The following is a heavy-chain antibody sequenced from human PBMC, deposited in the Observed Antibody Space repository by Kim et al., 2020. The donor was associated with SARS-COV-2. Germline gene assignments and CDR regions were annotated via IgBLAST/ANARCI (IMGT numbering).Heavy chain of an antibody. CDR2: IYDSGST. Sequence: SETLSLTCAVSVGSISSSKWWSWVRQPPGNGLEWIGEIYDSGSTNYNPSLERRVTLSIDKPKNQFSLKLHSVTAADTAVYYCARGESLVADDFFFAQWGQGTLVTVSS. J-gene: IGHJ4*02. V-gene: IGHV4-4*02. CDR1: VGSISSSKW. D-gene: IGHD3-10*01. CDR3: ARGESLVADDFFFAQ.